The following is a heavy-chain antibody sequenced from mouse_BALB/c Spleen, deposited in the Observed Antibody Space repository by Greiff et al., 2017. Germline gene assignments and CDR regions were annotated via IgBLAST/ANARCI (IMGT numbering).Heavy chain of an antibody. Sequence: ESGPSLVKPSQTLSLTCSVTGDSITSGYWNWIRKFPGNKLEYMGYISYSGSTYYNPSLKSRISITRDTSKNQYYLQLNSVTTEDTATYYCARWVTRDYYAMDYWGQGTSVTVSS. CDR2: ISYSGST. CDR3: ARWVTRDYYAMDY. V-gene: IGHV3-8*02. CDR1: GDSITSGY. J-gene: IGHJ4*01. D-gene: IGHD2-1*01.